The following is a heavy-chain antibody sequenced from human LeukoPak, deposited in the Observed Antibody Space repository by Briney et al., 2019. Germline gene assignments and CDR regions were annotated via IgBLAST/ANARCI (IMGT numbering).Heavy chain of an antibody. CDR1: GGSISSGGYY. J-gene: IGHJ3*02. D-gene: IGHD3-22*01. Sequence: SETLSLTCTVSGGSISSGGYYWSWIRQHPGKGLEWIGYIYYSGSTYYNPSLKSRVTISVDTSKNQFSLKLSSVTAADTAVYYCARVPYYYDSSGYYYGAFDIWGQGTMVTVSS. V-gene: IGHV4-31*03. CDR2: IYYSGST. CDR3: ARVPYYYDSSGYYYGAFDI.